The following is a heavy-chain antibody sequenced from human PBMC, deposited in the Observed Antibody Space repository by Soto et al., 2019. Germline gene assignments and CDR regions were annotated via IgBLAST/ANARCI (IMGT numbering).Heavy chain of an antibody. Sequence: EVQLLESGGGLVQPGGSLRLSCAASGFTFSSYAMSWVRQAPGKGLEWVSAISGSGGSTYYADSVKGRFTISRDNSKNTLYLQMTSLRAEDTAVYYCAKANTMVRGVKPTEFDPWGQGTLVTVSS. V-gene: IGHV3-23*01. CDR1: GFTFSSYA. D-gene: IGHD3-10*01. CDR2: ISGSGGST. J-gene: IGHJ5*02. CDR3: AKANTMVRGVKPTEFDP.